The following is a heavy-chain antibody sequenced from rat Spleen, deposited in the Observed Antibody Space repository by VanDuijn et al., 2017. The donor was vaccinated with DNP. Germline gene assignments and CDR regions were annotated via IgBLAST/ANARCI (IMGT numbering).Heavy chain of an antibody. J-gene: IGHJ4*01. CDR3: ARVQLGYYALDA. V-gene: IGHV3-1*01. CDR1: AYSITTNY. Sequence: EVQLQESGPGLVKPSQSLSLTCSVTAYSITTNYWGWIRKFPGNKMEWVGHISYSGSTGYNPSLKSRISITRDTSKNQFFLQLNSVTTEDTATYYCARVQLGYYALDAWGQGTSVTVSS. CDR2: ISYSGST. D-gene: IGHD5-1*01.